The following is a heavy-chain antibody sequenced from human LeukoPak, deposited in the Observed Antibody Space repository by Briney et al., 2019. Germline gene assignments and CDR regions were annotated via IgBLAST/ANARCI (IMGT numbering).Heavy chain of an antibody. D-gene: IGHD3-22*01. J-gene: IGHJ3*02. Sequence: SETLSLTCAVYGGSFSGYYWSWIRQPPGKGLEWIGEINHSGSTNYNPSLKSRVTISVDTSENQFSLKLSSVTAADTAVYYCARGNTMIGDAFDIWGQGTMVTVSS. CDR2: INHSGST. CDR3: ARGNTMIGDAFDI. CDR1: GGSFSGYY. V-gene: IGHV4-34*01.